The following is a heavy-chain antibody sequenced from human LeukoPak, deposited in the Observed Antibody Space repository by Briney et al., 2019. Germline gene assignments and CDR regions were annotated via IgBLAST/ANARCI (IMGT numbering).Heavy chain of an antibody. D-gene: IGHD3-10*01. V-gene: IGHV1-69*06. Sequence: SVKVSCKASGYTFTSYAISWVRQAPGQGLEWMGGIIPIFGTANYAQKFQGRVTITADTSATTAYMELSSLRSEDTAVYYCARDLELRGAWGQGTLVTVSS. CDR2: IIPIFGTA. J-gene: IGHJ4*02. CDR1: GYTFTSYA. CDR3: ARDLELRGA.